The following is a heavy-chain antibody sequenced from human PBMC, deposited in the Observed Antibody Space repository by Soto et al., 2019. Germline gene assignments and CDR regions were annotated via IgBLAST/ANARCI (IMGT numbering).Heavy chain of an antibody. CDR3: STAVITAPLFEY. V-gene: IGHV3-72*01. J-gene: IGHJ4*02. Sequence: GGSLRLSCAGSGFTFSGHYMDWVRQAPGKGLEWLGRIRNKPSGHTTEYAASVKGRFTISRDDSKNSVYLQMNSLKSEDTAVYYCSTAVITAPLFEYWGQGTQGRVSS. D-gene: IGHD3-16*01. CDR1: GFTFSGHY. CDR2: IRNKPSGHTT.